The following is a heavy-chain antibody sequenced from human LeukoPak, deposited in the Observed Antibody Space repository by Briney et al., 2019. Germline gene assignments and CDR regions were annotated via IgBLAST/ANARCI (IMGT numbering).Heavy chain of an antibody. Sequence: ASVKVSCKVSGYTLSDLSMHWVRQAPGKGLEWMGGFDPEDGETIYARGFQGRVTMTEDTSTDTAYMELSSLRSEDTAVYYCARVPSSTPHYYDSSGFYYEYWGQGTLVTVTS. CDR1: GYTLSDLS. D-gene: IGHD3-22*01. CDR2: FDPEDGET. J-gene: IGHJ4*02. V-gene: IGHV1-24*01. CDR3: ARVPSSTPHYYDSSGFYYEY.